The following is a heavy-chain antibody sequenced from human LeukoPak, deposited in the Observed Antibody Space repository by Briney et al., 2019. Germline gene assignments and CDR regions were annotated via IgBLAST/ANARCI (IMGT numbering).Heavy chain of an antibody. CDR2: IYPGDSDT. J-gene: IGHJ4*02. CDR3: ARHISGGDVVVVPAAIPYDY. CDR1: GYSFTNYW. D-gene: IGHD2-2*02. Sequence: GESLKISCKGSGYSFTNYWIGWVRQMPGKGLEWMGIIYPGDSDTRYSPSFQGQVTISVDKSISTAYLQWSSLKASDTAMYYCARHISGGDVVVVPAAIPYDYWGQGTLVTVSS. V-gene: IGHV5-51*01.